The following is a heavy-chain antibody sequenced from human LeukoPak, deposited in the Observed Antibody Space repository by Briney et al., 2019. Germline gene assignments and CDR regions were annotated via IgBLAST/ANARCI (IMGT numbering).Heavy chain of an antibody. J-gene: IGHJ4*02. D-gene: IGHD5-12*01. CDR3: ARRRGFRIDY. CDR1: GDSISNSNQY. V-gene: IGHV4-39*01. Sequence: SETLSLTCTVSGDSISNSNQYWGCIRQPPGKGLEWIGSIYYRGSTYYNSSLKSRVTISVDTSKNQFSLKLSPVTAADTSVYYCARRRGFRIDYWGQGTMVTVSS. CDR2: IYYRGST.